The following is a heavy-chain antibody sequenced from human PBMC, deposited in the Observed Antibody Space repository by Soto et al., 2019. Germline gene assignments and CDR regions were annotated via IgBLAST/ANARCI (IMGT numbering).Heavy chain of an antibody. D-gene: IGHD2-2*01. Sequence: EVQLLESGGGLVQPGGSLRLSCAASGFTFSDYAMTWVRQAPGKGLEWVSAISAGGGSPHYADSVKGRFTMSRDNSKNTLYVQMNSLRAEDTAIYYCAKVLGYCSSSTCSREAYYYYGMDVWGQGTTVTVSS. CDR2: ISAGGGSP. CDR1: GFTFSDYA. CDR3: AKVLGYCSSSTCSREAYYYYGMDV. J-gene: IGHJ6*02. V-gene: IGHV3-23*01.